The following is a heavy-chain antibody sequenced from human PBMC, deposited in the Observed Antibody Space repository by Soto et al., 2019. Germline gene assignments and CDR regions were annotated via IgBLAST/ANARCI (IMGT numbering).Heavy chain of an antibody. V-gene: IGHV2-5*01. Sequence: QITLKASGPTLVKPTQTLTLTCTFSGFSLNTSGMCVGWILQPPGKALEWLALIYWNDDKRYRQSLNSRLTIAKDTSKSQVVLTVTNVDPVDTATYYCAHTKIVVVPAATHNFDYCGQGILVTVSS. D-gene: IGHD2-2*01. CDR3: AHTKIVVVPAATHNFDY. J-gene: IGHJ4*01. CDR2: IYWNDDK. CDR1: GFSLNTSGMC.